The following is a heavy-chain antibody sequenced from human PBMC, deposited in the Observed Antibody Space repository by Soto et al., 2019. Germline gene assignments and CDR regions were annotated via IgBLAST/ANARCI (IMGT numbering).Heavy chain of an antibody. CDR1: GYTFSNYD. Sequence: QVQLVQSGAELKKPGASVKVSCKASGYTFSNYDMNWVRQATGQGPEWIGWVNPNNGDTGSAQKFQGRVTLTTDISTTTAYMELTSLRSEDTAIDYCAKVARKGSAIEFEYWGQGTVITVSS. V-gene: IGHV1-8*01. D-gene: IGHD3-10*01. J-gene: IGHJ4*02. CDR3: AKVARKGSAIEFEY. CDR2: VNPNNGDT.